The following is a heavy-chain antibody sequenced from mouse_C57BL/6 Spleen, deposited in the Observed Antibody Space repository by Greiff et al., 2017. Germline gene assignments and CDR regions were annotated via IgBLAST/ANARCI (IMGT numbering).Heavy chain of an antibody. V-gene: IGHV1-26*01. CDR2: INPNNGGT. CDR3: ARRSNYLDY. CDR1: GYTFTDYY. J-gene: IGHJ2*01. Sequence: EIQLQQSGPELVKPGASVKISCKASGYTFTDYYMNWVKQSHGKSLEWIGDINPNNGGTSYNQKFKGKATLTVDKSSSTAYMELRSRTSEDSAVYYCARRSNYLDYWGQGTTRPVSS. D-gene: IGHD5-1*01.